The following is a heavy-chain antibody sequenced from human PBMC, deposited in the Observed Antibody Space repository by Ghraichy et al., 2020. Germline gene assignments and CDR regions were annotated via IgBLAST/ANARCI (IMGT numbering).Heavy chain of an antibody. CDR3: ARGARHYYGSGSYRPFDY. CDR1: GGSFSGYY. D-gene: IGHD3-10*01. Sequence: SETLSLTCAVYGGSFSGYYWSWIRQPPGKGLEWIGEINHSGSTNYNPSLKSRVTISVDTSKNQFSLKLSSVTAADTAVYYCARGARHYYGSGSYRPFDYWGQGTLVTVSS. J-gene: IGHJ4*02. V-gene: IGHV4-34*01. CDR2: INHSGST.